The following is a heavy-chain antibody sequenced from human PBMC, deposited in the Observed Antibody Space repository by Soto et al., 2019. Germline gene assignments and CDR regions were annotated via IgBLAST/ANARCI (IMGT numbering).Heavy chain of an antibody. J-gene: IGHJ5*02. CDR2: IIPVFGTV. D-gene: IGHD6-13*01. CDR1: GGTFSNYA. V-gene: IGHV1-69*01. CDR3: ARDNPYTNSFGNWFDP. Sequence: QERLVQSGAEVKKPGSSVKVSCNASGGTFSNYAITWLRLAPGQGLEWLGGIIPVFGTVNYAQKFQGRVTITADESTSTAYMELNRLRSEDTAVYYCARDNPYTNSFGNWFDPWGQGTLVIVS.